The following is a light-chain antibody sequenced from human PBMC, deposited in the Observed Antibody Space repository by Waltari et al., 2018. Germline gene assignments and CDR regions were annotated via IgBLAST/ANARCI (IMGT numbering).Light chain of an antibody. CDR1: QYITGSW. CDR3: QQYDGSVVT. Sequence: EIVLTQSPGTLSLSPGERVTLSCRASQYITGSWMTWYHQKPRQAPRLLIYAASTRAPGVPDRFSGSGSGTDFTLTISRLEPEDSALYYCQQYDGSVVTFGGGTKVEIK. CDR2: AAS. J-gene: IGKJ4*01. V-gene: IGKV3-20*01.